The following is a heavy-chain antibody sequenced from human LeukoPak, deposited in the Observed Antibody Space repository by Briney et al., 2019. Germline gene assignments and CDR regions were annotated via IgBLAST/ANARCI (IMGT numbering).Heavy chain of an antibody. J-gene: IGHJ4*02. CDR1: GGSISSGSYY. CDR3: ARPYYDSSAPPYDY. CDR2: IYTSGST. Sequence: SETLSLTCTVSGGSISSGSYYWSWIRQPAGMGLEWIGRIYTSGSTNYNPSLKSRVTISVDTSKNQFSLKLSSVTAADTAVYYCARPYYDSSAPPYDYWGQGTLVTVSS. V-gene: IGHV4-61*02. D-gene: IGHD3-22*01.